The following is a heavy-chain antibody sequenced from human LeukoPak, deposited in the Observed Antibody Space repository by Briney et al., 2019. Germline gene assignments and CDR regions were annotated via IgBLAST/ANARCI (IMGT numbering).Heavy chain of an antibody. CDR2: ISGSGGST. J-gene: IGHJ4*02. CDR1: GFTFSSYA. V-gene: IGHV3-23*01. Sequence: GGSLRLSCAASGFTFSSYAMSWVRQAPGKGLEWVSAISGSGGSTYYADSVKGRFTISRDNSKNTLYLQMNSLRAEDTAVYYCAKELGYCSGGSCNELDYWGQGTLVTVSS. CDR3: AKELGYCSGGSCNELDY. D-gene: IGHD2-15*01.